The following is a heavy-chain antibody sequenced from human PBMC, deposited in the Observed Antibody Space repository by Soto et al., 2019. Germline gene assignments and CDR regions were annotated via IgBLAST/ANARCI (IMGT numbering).Heavy chain of an antibody. CDR3: AKKASYGETYYYYYMDV. Sequence: GSLRLSCAASGFTFSSYAMGWVRQAPGTGLEWVSVIDGSGGDTSFADSVKGRFTISRDNSKNTLYLQMNSLRAEDTAVYYCAKKASYGETYYYYYMDVWGKGTTVTVSS. D-gene: IGHD3-10*01. CDR1: GFTFSSYA. CDR2: IDGSGGDT. J-gene: IGHJ6*03. V-gene: IGHV3-23*01.